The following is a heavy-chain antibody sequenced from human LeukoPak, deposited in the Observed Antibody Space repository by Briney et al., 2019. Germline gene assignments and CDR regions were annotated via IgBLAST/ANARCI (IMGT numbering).Heavy chain of an antibody. CDR3: AKDRSLVHCSGGSCYSAEVDYYYGMDV. CDR2: ISGSGGST. D-gene: IGHD2-15*01. V-gene: IGHV3-23*01. Sequence: GGSLRLSCAASGFTFSSYAMSWVRQAPGKGLEWVSAISGSGGSTYYAAPVKGRFTISRDNSKNTLYLQMNSLRGEETAVYYCAKDRSLVHCSGGSCYSAEVDYYYGMDVWGQGTTVTVSS. J-gene: IGHJ6*02. CDR1: GFTFSSYA.